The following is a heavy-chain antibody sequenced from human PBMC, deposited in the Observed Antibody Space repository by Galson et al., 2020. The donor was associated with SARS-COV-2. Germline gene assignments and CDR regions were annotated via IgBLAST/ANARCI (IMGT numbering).Heavy chain of an antibody. CDR2: ISNSGSP. D-gene: IGHD3-3*01. CDR3: ARDYRFTIFLECYYYMDV. CDR1: GGSISGGNFY. J-gene: IGHJ6*03. Sequence: SQTPSLTCTVSGGSISGGNFYCRWMRQHPGKCLEWIGDISNSGSPNYNPTLKGRISISLDTSKNQFSLRLSSVTAADTAVYFCARDYRFTIFLECYYYMDVWGRGTPVIVTS. V-gene: IGHV4-31*03.